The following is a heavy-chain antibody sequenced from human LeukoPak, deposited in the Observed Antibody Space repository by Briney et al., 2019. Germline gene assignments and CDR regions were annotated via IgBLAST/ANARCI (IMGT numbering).Heavy chain of an antibody. CDR1: GFTFSSYA. J-gene: IGHJ6*02. Sequence: PGRSLRLSCAASGFTFSSYAMHWVRQAPGKGLEWVAVISYDGSNKYYADSVKGRFTISRDNAKNSLYLQMNSLRAEDTAVYYCARDGVSSSWYRYYYGMDVWGQGTTVTVSS. CDR3: ARDGVSSSWYRYYYGMDV. V-gene: IGHV3-30-3*01. D-gene: IGHD6-13*01. CDR2: ISYDGSNK.